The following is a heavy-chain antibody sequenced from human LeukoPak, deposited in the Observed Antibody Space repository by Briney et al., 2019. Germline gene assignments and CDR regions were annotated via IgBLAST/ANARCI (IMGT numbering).Heavy chain of an antibody. Sequence: GASVKVSCKASGYTFTGYYMHWVRQAPGQGLEWMGWINPNSGGTNYAQKFQGRVTMTRDTSISTAYMELSRLRSDDTAVYYCARAYGSGTLRWFDPWGQGTLVTVSS. CDR2: INPNSGGT. CDR3: ARAYGSGTLRWFDP. D-gene: IGHD3-10*01. CDR1: GYTFTGYY. J-gene: IGHJ5*02. V-gene: IGHV1-2*02.